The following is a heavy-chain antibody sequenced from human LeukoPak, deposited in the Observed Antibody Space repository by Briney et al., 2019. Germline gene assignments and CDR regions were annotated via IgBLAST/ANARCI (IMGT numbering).Heavy chain of an antibody. CDR1: GGSISSSSYY. Sequence: SETLSLTCTVSGGSISSSSYYWGWIRQPPGKGLEWIGSIYYSGSTYYNPSLKSRVTMSVDTSKNQSSLKLSSVTAADTAVYYCARKNDHGEVRGFDPWGQGTLVTVSS. CDR2: IYYSGST. J-gene: IGHJ5*02. D-gene: IGHD4-17*01. V-gene: IGHV4-39*07. CDR3: ARKNDHGEVRGFDP.